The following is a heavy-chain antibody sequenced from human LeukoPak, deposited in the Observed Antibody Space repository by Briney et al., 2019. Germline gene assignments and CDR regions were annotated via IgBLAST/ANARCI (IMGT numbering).Heavy chain of an antibody. CDR2: ISAYNGNT. CDR1: GYTFTSYG. CDR3: ARERYNWNDGRDAFDI. J-gene: IGHJ3*02. Sequence: ASVKVSCKASGYTFTSYGISWVRQAPGQGLEWMGWISAYNGNTNYAQKLQGRVTMTTDTSTSTAYMELRRLRSDDTAVYYCARERYNWNDGRDAFDIWGQGTMVTVSS. D-gene: IGHD1-1*01. V-gene: IGHV1-18*01.